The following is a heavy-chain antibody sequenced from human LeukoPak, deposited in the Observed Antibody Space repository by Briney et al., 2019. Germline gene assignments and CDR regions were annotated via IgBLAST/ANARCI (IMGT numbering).Heavy chain of an antibody. CDR1: GGTLLKYV. CDR2: INPISGTP. V-gene: IGHV1-69*01. J-gene: IGHJ4*02. Sequence: SVKVSCKASGGTLLKYVISWVRQAPGQGLEWMGGINPISGTPDYAQKFQGRVTITADESTSTAYMELSSLRSEDTAVYYCGRDYGGASPFDSWGQGTLVTVSS. CDR3: GRDYGGASPFDS. D-gene: IGHD4-23*01.